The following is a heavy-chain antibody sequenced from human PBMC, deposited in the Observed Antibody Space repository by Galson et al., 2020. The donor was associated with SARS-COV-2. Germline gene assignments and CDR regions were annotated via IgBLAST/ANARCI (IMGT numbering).Heavy chain of an antibody. CDR3: ARDRYQLPGGVWLVYVYYGLDD. J-gene: IGHJ6*02. CDR2: ISGKSSYI. CDR1: GFTFSSYS. D-gene: IGHD2-2*01. Sequence: GGSLRLSCAASGFTFSSYSMNWVRQAPGKGLEWVSSISGKSSYIYYADSVKGRFTISRDNAKNSLYLQMNSLRAEDTAVYYCARDRYQLPGGVWLVYVYYGLDDCGQGTTVTVS. V-gene: IGHV3-21*01.